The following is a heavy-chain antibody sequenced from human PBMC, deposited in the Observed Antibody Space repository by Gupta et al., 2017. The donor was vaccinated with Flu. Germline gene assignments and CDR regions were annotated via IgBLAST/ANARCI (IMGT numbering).Heavy chain of an antibody. V-gene: IGHV3-48*03. CDR2: ISSSGSTI. CDR3: ARDSGPRGSGYFSSPKFDY. D-gene: IGHD3-3*01. J-gene: IGHJ4*02. Sequence: EVQLVESGGGLVQPGGSLRLPCAAAAVTFRSYEMNWVRQAPGKGLEWVSYISSSGSTIYYADSVKGRFTISRDNAKKSLYLQMNSLRAEDTAVYYCARDSGPRGSGYFSSPKFDYWGQGTLVTVSS. CDR1: AVTFRSYE.